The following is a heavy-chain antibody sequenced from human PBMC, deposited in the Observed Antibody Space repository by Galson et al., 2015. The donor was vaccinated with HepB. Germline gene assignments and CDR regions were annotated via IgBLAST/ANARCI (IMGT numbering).Heavy chain of an antibody. Sequence: SVKVSCKASGGTFSSYAISWVRQAPGQGLEWMGGIIPIFGTANYAQKFQGRVTITADESTSTAYMELSSLRSEDTAVYYCARESYDFWSGYYLHYYYYMDVWGKGTTVTVSS. V-gene: IGHV1-69*13. CDR1: GGTFSSYA. D-gene: IGHD3-3*01. CDR3: ARESYDFWSGYYLHYYYYMDV. J-gene: IGHJ6*03. CDR2: IIPIFGTA.